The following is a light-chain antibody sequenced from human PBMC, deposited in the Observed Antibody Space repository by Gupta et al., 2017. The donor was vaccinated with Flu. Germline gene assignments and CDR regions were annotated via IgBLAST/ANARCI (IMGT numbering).Light chain of an antibody. CDR3: QQSDRTPLLT. J-gene: IGKJ1*01. CDR2: RAS. V-gene: IGKV1-39*01. Sequence: SSLSASVGDRVTITCRASQSISNYLNWYQHKPGEAPKLLVYRASSLPSGVPSRFSGSGSGTDFTLTISSLQPEDCATYFCQQSDRTPLLTFGHGTKVDIK. CDR1: QSISNY.